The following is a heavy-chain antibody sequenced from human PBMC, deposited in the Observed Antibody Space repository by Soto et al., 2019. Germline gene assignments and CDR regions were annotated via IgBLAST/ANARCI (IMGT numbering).Heavy chain of an antibody. CDR3: ARSVNSSGYFYYYYYYGMDV. V-gene: IGHV4-31*03. Sequence: SETLSLTCTVSGGSISSGGYYWSWIRQHPGKGLEWIGYIYYSGGTYYNPSLKSRVTISVDTSKNQFSLKLSSVTAADTAVYYCARSVNSSGYFYYYYYYGMDVWGQGTAVTVSS. CDR1: GGSISSGGYY. D-gene: IGHD3-22*01. CDR2: IYYSGGT. J-gene: IGHJ6*02.